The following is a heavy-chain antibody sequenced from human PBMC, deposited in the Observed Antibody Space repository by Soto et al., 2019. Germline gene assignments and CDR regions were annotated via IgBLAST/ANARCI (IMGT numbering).Heavy chain of an antibody. Sequence: QVQLVESGGGVVQPGRSLRLSCAGSGFTFSNYGLHWVRQAPGKGLEWVAVIAYGGSNRYYADSVKGRFTISRDNSKNMLYMQMDSLRAEGTAVYYCAKDGAPRYCSRSSCHPAGAYWGQGTLVTVSS. CDR3: AKDGAPRYCSRSSCHPAGAY. J-gene: IGHJ4*02. D-gene: IGHD2-15*01. V-gene: IGHV3-30*18. CDR2: IAYGGSNR. CDR1: GFTFSNYG.